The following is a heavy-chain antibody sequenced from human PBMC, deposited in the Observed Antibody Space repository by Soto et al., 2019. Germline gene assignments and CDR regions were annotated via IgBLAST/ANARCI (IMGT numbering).Heavy chain of an antibody. CDR2: IYHSGST. J-gene: IGHJ4*02. Sequence: QVQLQQWGAGLLKPSETLSLTCAVYGGSFSGYYWCWIRQPPRTGLEWIGEIYHSGSTNYNPSLKSRVTISVDTSKNQFSLKLSSVTAADTAVYYCARHKDASPPPSADWGQGTLVTVSS. D-gene: IGHD2-15*01. V-gene: IGHV4-34*01. CDR1: GGSFSGYY. CDR3: ARHKDASPPPSAD.